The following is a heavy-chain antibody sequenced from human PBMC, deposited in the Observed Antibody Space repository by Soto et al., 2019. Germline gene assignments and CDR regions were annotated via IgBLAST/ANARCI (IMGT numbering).Heavy chain of an antibody. CDR3: TRYPLRFLERLSDAFYY. CDR1: GFIFSGYA. D-gene: IGHD3-3*01. J-gene: IGHJ4*02. CDR2: ISYDRSHK. Sequence: GGSLILSCTPSGFIFSGYAMQFVHRAPCKGLEVVADISYDRSHKHYADSVKGRFTISRDNYKNPLYLQPNRLRAEAWAVYYCTRYPLRFLERLSDAFYYWGQGT. V-gene: IGHV3-30*14.